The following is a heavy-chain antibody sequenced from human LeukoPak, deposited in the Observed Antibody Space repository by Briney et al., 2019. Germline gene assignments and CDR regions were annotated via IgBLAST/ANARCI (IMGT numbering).Heavy chain of an antibody. V-gene: IGHV4-34*01. Sequence: PSETLSLTCAVYGGSFSGYYWSWIRQPPGKGLEWIGEINHSGSTNYNPSLKSRVTISVDTSKNQFSLKLSSVTAADTAVYYCALGDDWFGPWGQGTLVTVSS. CDR2: INHSGST. CDR3: ALGDDWFGP. CDR1: GGSFSGYY. D-gene: IGHD2-21*01. J-gene: IGHJ5*02.